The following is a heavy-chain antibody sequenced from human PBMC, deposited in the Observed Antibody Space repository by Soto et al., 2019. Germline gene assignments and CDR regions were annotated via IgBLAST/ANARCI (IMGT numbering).Heavy chain of an antibody. CDR2: IIPIFGTA. CDR1: GGTFSSYA. J-gene: IGHJ5*02. V-gene: IGHV1-69*13. CDR3: ARDRERPTWIQLDNWFDP. Sequence: SVKVSCKASGGTFSSYAISWVRQAPGQGLEWMGGIIPIFGTANYAQKFQGRVTITADESTSTAYMELSSLRSEDTAVYYCARDRERPTWIQLDNWFDPWGQGTLVTVSS. D-gene: IGHD5-18*01.